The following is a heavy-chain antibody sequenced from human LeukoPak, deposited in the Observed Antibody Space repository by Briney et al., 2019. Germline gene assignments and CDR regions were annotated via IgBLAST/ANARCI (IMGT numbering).Heavy chain of an antibody. J-gene: IGHJ4*02. Sequence: PSETLSLTCTASGDSISSSSYYWGWIRQPPGKGPEWIGTIYYSGSTSYNPSLKSRVTISVDTSKNQFSLKLSSVTAADTAVYYCARVVASAEGYYYGSGSYSLFDYWGQGTLVTVSS. D-gene: IGHD3-10*01. CDR3: ARVVASAEGYYYGSGSYSLFDY. CDR2: IYYSGST. CDR1: GDSISSSSYY. V-gene: IGHV4-39*07.